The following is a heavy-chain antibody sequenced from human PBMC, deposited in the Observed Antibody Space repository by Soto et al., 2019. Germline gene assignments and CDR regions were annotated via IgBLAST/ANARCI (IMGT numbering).Heavy chain of an antibody. CDR1: GGTFSSYA. CDR3: ARIELEEGNNYYCYYGMDV. CDR2: IIPIFGTA. D-gene: IGHD6-6*01. J-gene: IGHJ6*02. V-gene: IGHV1-69*06. Sequence: SVKVSCKASGGTFSSYAISWVRQAPGQGLEWMGGIIPIFGTANYAQKFQGRVTITADKSTSTAYMELSSLRSEDTAVYYCARIELEEGNNYYCYYGMDVWGQGTTVTVSS.